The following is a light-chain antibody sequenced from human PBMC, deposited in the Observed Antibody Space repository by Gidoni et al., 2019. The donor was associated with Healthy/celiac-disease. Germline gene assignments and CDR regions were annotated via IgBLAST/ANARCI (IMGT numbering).Light chain of an antibody. V-gene: IGKV1-39*01. J-gene: IGKJ3*01. CDR1: QSISSY. Sequence: DIQITQSPSSLSASAGDRVTITCRSSQSISSYLNWYQQKPGKAPKLLIYAASSLQSGVPSRFSGSGSGTDFTLTISSLQPEDFATYYCQQSYSSRFTFGPGTKVDIK. CDR3: QQSYSSRFT. CDR2: AAS.